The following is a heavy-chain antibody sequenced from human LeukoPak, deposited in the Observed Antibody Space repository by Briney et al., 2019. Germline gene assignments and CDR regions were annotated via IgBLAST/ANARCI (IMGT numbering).Heavy chain of an antibody. CDR2: IRHDGSNI. CDR3: ARDGSGRDFSLDY. V-gene: IGHV3-7*04. J-gene: IGHJ4*02. Sequence: GGSLRLSCVASGFDIRHYYMSWVRQAPGKGLEWVADIRHDGSNIYNVDSVRGRFTISRDNAKNSLFLRMNSLKDEDTAVYYCARDGSGRDFSLDYWGQGTLVTVSS. CDR1: GFDIRHYY. D-gene: IGHD3-10*01.